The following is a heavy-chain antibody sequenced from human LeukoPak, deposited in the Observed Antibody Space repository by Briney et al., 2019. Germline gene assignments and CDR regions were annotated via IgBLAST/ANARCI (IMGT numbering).Heavy chain of an antibody. V-gene: IGHV3-66*02. D-gene: IGHD6-19*01. CDR1: EFTVSGDY. CDR2: IHGGGYT. J-gene: IGHJ4*02. Sequence: GGSLRLSCAASEFTVSGDYMTWVRQAPGKGLEWVSVIHGGGYTYYADPVKGRFTISRDNSKNTLYLQMNSLRAEDTAEYYCARLVYSSLLGDYWGQGTLVAVSS. CDR3: ARLVYSSLLGDY.